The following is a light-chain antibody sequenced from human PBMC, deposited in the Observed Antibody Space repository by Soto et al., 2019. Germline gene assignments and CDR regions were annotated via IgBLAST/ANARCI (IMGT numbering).Light chain of an antibody. CDR2: EVS. J-gene: IGKJ1*01. V-gene: IGKV2-30*01. Sequence: DVGIAQRSRWLPVTLRHRASISFRCGPSFVYSDGKTSLNWFQQRPGQSPRRLIFEVSNRDSGVPDRFCGRASGTDFTVEFRCVEAEDVGVYSFMQGTHWPQTFGQGPRWIS. CDR1: PSFVYSDGKTS. CDR3: MQGTHWPQT.